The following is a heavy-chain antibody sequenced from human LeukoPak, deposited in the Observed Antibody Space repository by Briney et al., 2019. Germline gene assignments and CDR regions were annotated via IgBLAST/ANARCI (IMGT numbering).Heavy chain of an antibody. CDR3: ARGRLWFGELFGY. CDR2: IKQDGSEK. J-gene: IGHJ4*02. Sequence: GGSLRLSCAASGFTFSSYWMSWVRQAPGKGLEGVANIKQDGSEKYYVDSVKGRFTISRDNAKNSLCLQMNSLRAEDTAVYYCARGRLWFGELFGYWGQGTLVTVSS. D-gene: IGHD3-10*01. CDR1: GFTFSSYW. V-gene: IGHV3-7*01.